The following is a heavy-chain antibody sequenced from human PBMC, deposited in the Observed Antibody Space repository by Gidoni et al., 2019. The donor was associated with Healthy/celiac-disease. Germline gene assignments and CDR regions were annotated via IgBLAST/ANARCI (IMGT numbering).Heavy chain of an antibody. CDR1: GGSFSGYY. J-gene: IGHJ3*02. D-gene: IGHD6-13*01. Sequence: QVQLQQWGAGLLKPSETLSLTCAVYGGSFSGYYWSWIRQPPGKGLEWIGEINHSGSTNYNPSLKSRVTISVDTSKNQFSLKLSSVTAADTAVYYCARGLVEQLVTGAFDIWGQGTMVTVSS. V-gene: IGHV4-34*01. CDR3: ARGLVEQLVTGAFDI. CDR2: INHSGST.